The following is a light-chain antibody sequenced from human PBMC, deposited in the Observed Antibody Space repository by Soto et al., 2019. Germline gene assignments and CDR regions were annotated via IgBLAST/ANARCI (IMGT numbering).Light chain of an antibody. Sequence: EIVMTQSPATLSVSPGERATLSCRASQSVSSNLAWYQQKPGQAPRLLLYGASTRATGIPARFSGSGSGTEFTLTISNLQSEDFAVYYCQQYNNWPPYTFGQGTKVAIK. CDR1: QSVSSN. J-gene: IGKJ2*01. CDR2: GAS. V-gene: IGKV3-15*01. CDR3: QQYNNWPPYT.